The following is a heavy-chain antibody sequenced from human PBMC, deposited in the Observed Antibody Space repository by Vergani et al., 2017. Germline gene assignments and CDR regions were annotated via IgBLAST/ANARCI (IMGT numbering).Heavy chain of an antibody. D-gene: IGHD3-22*01. CDR3: ARETRPDYYDSSDKAFDI. J-gene: IGHJ3*02. V-gene: IGHV1-69*08. CDR2: IIPILGIA. Sequence: QVQLVQSGAEVKKPGSSVKVSCKASGGTFSSYTISWVRQAPGQGLEWMGRIIPILGIANYAQKFQGRVTITADKSTSTAYMELSSLRSEDTAVYYCARETRPDYYDSSDKAFDIWGQGTMVTVSS. CDR1: GGTFSSYT.